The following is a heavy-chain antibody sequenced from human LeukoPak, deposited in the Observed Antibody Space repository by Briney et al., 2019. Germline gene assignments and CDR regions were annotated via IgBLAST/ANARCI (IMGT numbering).Heavy chain of an antibody. CDR3: ATDRDPYYYDSSGYPLDY. D-gene: IGHD3-22*01. J-gene: IGHJ4*02. V-gene: IGHV3-30*03. CDR1: GFTFSSYG. CDR2: ISYDGSNK. Sequence: PGGSLRLSCAASGFTFSSYGMHWVRQAPGKGLEWVAVISYDGSNKYYADSVKGRLTISRDNSKNTLYLQMNSLRAEDTAVYYCATDRDPYYYDSSGYPLDYWGQGTLVTVSS.